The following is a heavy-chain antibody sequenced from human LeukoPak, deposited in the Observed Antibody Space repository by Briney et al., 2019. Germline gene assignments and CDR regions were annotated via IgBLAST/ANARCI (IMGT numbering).Heavy chain of an antibody. CDR2: MNPNSGNT. CDR1: GYTFTSYD. V-gene: IGHV1-8*01. Sequence: ASVKVSCKASGYTFTSYDINWVRQATGQGLEWMGWMNPNSGNTGYAQKFQGRVTMTRNTSISTAYMELSSLRSEDTAVYYCARGQKYYDFWSGYYRPGAFDIWGQGTMVTVSS. CDR3: ARGQKYYDFWSGYYRPGAFDI. D-gene: IGHD3-3*01. J-gene: IGHJ3*02.